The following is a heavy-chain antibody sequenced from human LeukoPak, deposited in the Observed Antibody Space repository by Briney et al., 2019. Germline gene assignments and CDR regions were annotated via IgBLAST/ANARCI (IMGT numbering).Heavy chain of an antibody. CDR3: ARVRVVPAAIGGMDV. Sequence: ASVKVSCKASGYTFTSYYMHWVRQAPGQGLEWMGGIIPIFGTANYAQKFQGRVTITADESTSTAYMELSSLRSEDTAVYYCARVRVVPAAIGGMDVWGQGTTVTVSS. V-gene: IGHV1-69*13. CDR1: GYTFTSYY. J-gene: IGHJ6*02. CDR2: IIPIFGTA. D-gene: IGHD2-2*02.